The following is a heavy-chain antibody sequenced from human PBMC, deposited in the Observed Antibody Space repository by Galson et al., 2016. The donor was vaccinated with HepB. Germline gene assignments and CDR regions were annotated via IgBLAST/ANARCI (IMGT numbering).Heavy chain of an antibody. V-gene: IGHV3-23*01. CDR1: GFTFSSYA. CDR2: ISGRAPTT. Sequence: SLRLSCAASGFTFSSYAMSWVRQAPGKGLQWVSTISGRAPTTYYADSVKGRFTLSRDNSKNTLYRQMNSLRAEDTAVYYCAKEFSYDSGRPFDYWGQGTLVTVAS. D-gene: IGHD3-10*01. J-gene: IGHJ4*02. CDR3: AKEFSYDSGRPFDY.